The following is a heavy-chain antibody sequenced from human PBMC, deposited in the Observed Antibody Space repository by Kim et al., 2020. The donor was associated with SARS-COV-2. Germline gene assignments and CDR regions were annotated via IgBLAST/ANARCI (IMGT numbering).Heavy chain of an antibody. J-gene: IGHJ2*01. CDR3: AKASGSYGRAWYFDL. Sequence: DSVKGRFTISRDNSKNTLYLQMNSLRAEDTAVYYCAKASGSYGRAWYFDLWGRGTLVTVSS. V-gene: IGHV3-23*01. D-gene: IGHD1-26*01.